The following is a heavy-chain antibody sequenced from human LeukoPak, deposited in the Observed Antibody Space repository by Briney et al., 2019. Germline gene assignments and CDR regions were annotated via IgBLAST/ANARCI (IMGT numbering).Heavy chain of an antibody. CDR1: GFTFTNYN. CDR2: ISSSSSYI. V-gene: IGHV3-21*01. CDR3: ARGAHYYSDSSGYSYGDDL. D-gene: IGHD3-22*01. Sequence: GGSLRLSCTASGFTFTNYNMNWVRQAPGKGLEWVSSISSSSSYIYYADSVKGRFTISRDNAKNSLYLQMNSLRAEDTAVYYCARGAHYYSDSSGYSYGDDLRGQGTLVTVSS. J-gene: IGHJ5*02.